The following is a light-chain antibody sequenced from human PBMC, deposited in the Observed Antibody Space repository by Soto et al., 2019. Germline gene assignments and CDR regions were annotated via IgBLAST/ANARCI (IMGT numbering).Light chain of an antibody. CDR3: QQYGSSPRT. Sequence: EIVMTQSPVTLSVSPGERATLSCRASQFVSSNLAWYQQKPGQAPRLLIYGASRRATGIPDRFSGSGYGVDFSLTISRLEPEDFAVYYCQQYGSSPRTFGQGTKVDI. J-gene: IGKJ1*01. CDR1: QFVSSN. V-gene: IGKV3-20*01. CDR2: GAS.